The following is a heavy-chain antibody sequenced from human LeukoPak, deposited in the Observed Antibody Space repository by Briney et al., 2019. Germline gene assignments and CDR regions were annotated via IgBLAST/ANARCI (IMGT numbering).Heavy chain of an antibody. CDR2: VTGSGGSS. CDR3: AKEGIGAPLYYFDY. V-gene: IGHV3-23*01. Sequence: GGSLRLSCAASGFTFRTYAMSWVRQAPGKGLEWVSTVTGSGGSSYYADSVKGRFTISRDNSKNTLFLQMNSLRAEDTAVYYCAKEGIGAPLYYFDYWGQGNLVTVSS. J-gene: IGHJ4*02. CDR1: GFTFRTYA. D-gene: IGHD6-13*01.